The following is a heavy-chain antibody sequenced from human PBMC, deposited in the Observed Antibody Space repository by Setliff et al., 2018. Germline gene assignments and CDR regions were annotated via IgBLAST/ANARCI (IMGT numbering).Heavy chain of an antibody. Sequence: GGSLSLSCAASGFTFSSYSMNWVRQAPGKGLEWVSSISSDSRYIYYADSLKGRFTISRDNAKNSLYLQMNSLRAEDTAVYFCARSESCGSSHCSPYDYWGQGALVTVS. V-gene: IGHV3-21*01. J-gene: IGHJ4*02. CDR2: ISSDSRYI. D-gene: IGHD3-10*01. CDR1: GFTFSSYS. CDR3: ARSESCGSSHCSPYDY.